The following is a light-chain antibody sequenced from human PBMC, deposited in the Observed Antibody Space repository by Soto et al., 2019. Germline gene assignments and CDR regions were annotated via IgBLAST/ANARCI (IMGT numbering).Light chain of an antibody. J-gene: IGKJ1*01. V-gene: IGKV3-20*01. CDR2: SAS. CDR1: QSVRNSY. Sequence: EIVLTQSPGTLSLSAGERATLSCRASQSVRNSYLAWYQQKPGQAPRLLIYSASTRATGIPDRFSGSGSGTDFTLTISRLEPEDFAVYYCQQYGSSPETFGQGTKVEIK. CDR3: QQYGSSPET.